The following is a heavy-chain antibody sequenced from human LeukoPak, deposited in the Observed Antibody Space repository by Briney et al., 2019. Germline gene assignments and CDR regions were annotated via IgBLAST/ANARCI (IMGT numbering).Heavy chain of an antibody. V-gene: IGHV4-59*01. CDR1: GGSISSYY. D-gene: IGHD5-24*01. CDR2: IYYSGST. Sequence: SETLSLTWTVSGGSISSYYWSWIRQPPGKGLEWIGYIYYSGSTNYNPSLKSRVTISVDTSKNQFSLKLSSVTAADTAVYYCAGRDGYNSRRPFDYWGQGTLVTVSS. CDR3: AGRDGYNSRRPFDY. J-gene: IGHJ4*02.